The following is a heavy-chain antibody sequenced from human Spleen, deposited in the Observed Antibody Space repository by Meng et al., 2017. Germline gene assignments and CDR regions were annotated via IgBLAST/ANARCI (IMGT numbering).Heavy chain of an antibody. J-gene: IGHJ1*01. D-gene: IGHD6-19*01. CDR2: IYWDDDK. CDR3: AHRAVAGSFEYFQH. V-gene: IGHV2-5*02. CDR1: GFSLRTSGVG. Sequence: QISLKESGPTLAKPTQTLTLTCTFSGFSLRTSGVGVGWIRQPPGKALEWLALIYWDDDKRYSPSLKSRLTITKDNSKNQVVLTMTNMDSVDTATYYCAHRAVAGSFEYFQHWGQGTLVTVSS.